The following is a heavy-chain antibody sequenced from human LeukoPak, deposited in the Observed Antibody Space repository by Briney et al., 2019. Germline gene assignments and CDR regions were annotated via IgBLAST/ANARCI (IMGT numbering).Heavy chain of an antibody. CDR3: ARDVYSSSWSAYGMDV. V-gene: IGHV1-18*04. CDR2: ISAYYGNT. J-gene: IGHJ6*04. CDR1: GYTCTSYG. Sequence: ASVKVSCKASGYTCTSYGICWVRQAPGQGLEWVGWISAYYGNTNNAQKLQGRVTMTTDTSTSTAYLELRSLRSDDTAVCYCARDVYSSSWSAYGMDVWGKGTTLTVPS. D-gene: IGHD6-13*01.